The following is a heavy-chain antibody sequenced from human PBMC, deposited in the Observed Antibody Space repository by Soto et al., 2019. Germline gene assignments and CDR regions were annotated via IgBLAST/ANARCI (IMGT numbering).Heavy chain of an antibody. CDR3: ARANYKENWFDP. CDR2: INHSGST. Sequence: PSETLCLTCAVYGGSFSGYYWSWIRQPPGKGLEWIGEINHSGSTNYNPSLKSRVTISVPTSKNQFSLKLSSVTAAQTAVYYCARANYKENWFDPWGQGTLVTVSS. D-gene: IGHD3-10*01. V-gene: IGHV4-34*01. CDR1: GGSFSGYY. J-gene: IGHJ5*02.